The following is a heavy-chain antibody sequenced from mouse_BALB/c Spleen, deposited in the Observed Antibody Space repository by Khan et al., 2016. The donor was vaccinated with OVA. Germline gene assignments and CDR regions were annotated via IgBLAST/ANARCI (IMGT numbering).Heavy chain of an antibody. CDR1: GYSITSDYA. D-gene: IGHD1-2*01. CDR2: ISYSGSA. V-gene: IGHV3-2*02. J-gene: IGHJ1*01. Sequence: EVQLQESGPGLVKPSQSLSLTCTVTGYSITSDYAWNWIRQSPGNKLEWMGYISYSGSANYNPSLKSRISITRDTSENQFFLQLNAVTTEDSATYYCARRHYYGPWYFDVWGAGTTVTVSS. CDR3: ARRHYYGPWYFDV.